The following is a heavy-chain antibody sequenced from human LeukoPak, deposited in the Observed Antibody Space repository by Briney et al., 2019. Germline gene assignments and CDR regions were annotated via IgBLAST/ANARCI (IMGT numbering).Heavy chain of an antibody. Sequence: SVKVSCKASGGTFSSYAISWVRQAPGQGLEWMGGIIPIFGTANYAQKFQGRVTITADESTSTAYMELSSLRPDDTAVYYCAISLNTANFDYWGQGTLVTVSS. CDR2: IIPIFGTA. V-gene: IGHV1-69*13. CDR1: GGTFSSYA. D-gene: IGHD2-21*02. CDR3: AISLNTANFDY. J-gene: IGHJ4*02.